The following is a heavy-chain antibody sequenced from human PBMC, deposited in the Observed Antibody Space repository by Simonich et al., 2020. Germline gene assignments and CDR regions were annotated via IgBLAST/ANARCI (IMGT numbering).Heavy chain of an antibody. CDR1: GFTFSSYE. V-gene: IGHV3-48*03. CDR2: IRSSGSTI. CDR3: ASDGAYDTVVTGAY. D-gene: IGHD3-9*01. J-gene: IGHJ4*02. Sequence: EVQLVESGGGLVQPGGSLRLSCAASGFTFSSYEMNWVRQVPGKVREWVSYIRSSGSTIYYADSVKGRFTISRDNAKNSLYLQMNSLRAEDTAVYYCASDGAYDTVVTGAYWGQGTLVTVSS.